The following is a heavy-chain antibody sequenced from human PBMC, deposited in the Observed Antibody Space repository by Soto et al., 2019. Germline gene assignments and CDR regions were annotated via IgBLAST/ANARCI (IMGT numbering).Heavy chain of an antibody. J-gene: IGHJ2*01. Sequence: QVQLVESGGGLVKPGGSLRLSCAASGFTFSDYYMSWIRQAPGKGLEWVSYISSSGSTIYYADSVKGRFTISRDNAKNXXYLQMNSLRAEDTAVYYCAREVVVVVAATPWYFDLWGRGTLVTVSS. CDR3: AREVVVVVAATPWYFDL. V-gene: IGHV3-11*01. CDR2: ISSSGSTI. CDR1: GFTFSDYY. D-gene: IGHD2-15*01.